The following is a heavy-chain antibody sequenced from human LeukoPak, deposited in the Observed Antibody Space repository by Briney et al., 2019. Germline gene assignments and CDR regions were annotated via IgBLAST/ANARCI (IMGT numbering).Heavy chain of an antibody. V-gene: IGHV3-23*01. D-gene: IGHD6-19*01. CDR2: VTGRGDT. CDR3: AKGNDLAQWVVFES. J-gene: IGHJ4*02. CDR1: GFTFNNYA. Sequence: TGGSLRLSCAASGFTFNNYAMTWVRQAPGKELEWVSTVTGRGDTYYADSVRGRFDISRDNSQHTVYLRMNSLRADDTAVYYCAKGNDLAQWVVFESWGQGTLVTVSS.